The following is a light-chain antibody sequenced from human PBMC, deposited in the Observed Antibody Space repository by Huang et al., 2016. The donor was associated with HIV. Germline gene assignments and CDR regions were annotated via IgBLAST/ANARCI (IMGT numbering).Light chain of an antibody. V-gene: IGKV2-28*01. CDR3: MQALQTKT. Sequence: DIVMTQSPVSLPVTPGEPASISCRSSQSLLHRNGYNYVDWYLQKPGQSPQLLIYSGSNRASGVPDRFSGSGSGTDFTLKISRVEAEDVGVYYCMQALQTKTFGQGTKLEIK. CDR2: SGS. J-gene: IGKJ2*01. CDR1: QSLLHRNGYNY.